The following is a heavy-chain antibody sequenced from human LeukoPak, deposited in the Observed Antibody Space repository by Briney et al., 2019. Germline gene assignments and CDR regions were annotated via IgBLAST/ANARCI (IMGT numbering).Heavy chain of an antibody. CDR3: ARGSSDCTSASCYNF. Sequence: ASVKVSCRASGYTFTSYDINWVRQATGQGLEWMGWMNPNSGNTGYAQNFQGRVTMTRDTSISTAYMELASLTSDDTAIYYCARGSSDCTSASCYNFWGQGTLVTVSA. J-gene: IGHJ4*02. V-gene: IGHV1-8*01. D-gene: IGHD2-2*02. CDR1: GYTFTSYD. CDR2: MNPNSGNT.